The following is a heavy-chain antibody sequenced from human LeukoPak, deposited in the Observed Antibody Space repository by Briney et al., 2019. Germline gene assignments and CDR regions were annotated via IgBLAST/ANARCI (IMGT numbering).Heavy chain of an antibody. V-gene: IGHV1-18*01. J-gene: IGHJ5*02. CDR3: ARDNYDILTGYSNWFDP. Sequence: ASVKVSCKASGYTFTSYGISWVRQAPGRGLEWMGWISAYNGNTNYAQKLQGRVTMTTDTSTSTAYMELRSLRSDDTAVYYCARDNYDILTGYSNWFDPWGQGTLVTVSS. D-gene: IGHD3-9*01. CDR2: ISAYNGNT. CDR1: GYTFTSYG.